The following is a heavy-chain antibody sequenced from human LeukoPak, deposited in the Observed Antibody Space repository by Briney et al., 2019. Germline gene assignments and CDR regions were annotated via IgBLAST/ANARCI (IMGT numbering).Heavy chain of an antibody. V-gene: IGHV6-1*01. CDR1: GDSVSNTNTA. CDR3: ARLYCTSSACYALDY. D-gene: IGHD2-8*01. J-gene: IGHJ4*02. CDR2: TYYRSKWST. Sequence: SQTLSLTCAISGDSVSNTNTAWNWIRQSPSRGLEWLGRTYYRSKWSTDYAESMKGRININPDTSKNQFSLQLNSVTPEDTAIYYCARLYCTSSACYALDYRGQGTLVTVSS.